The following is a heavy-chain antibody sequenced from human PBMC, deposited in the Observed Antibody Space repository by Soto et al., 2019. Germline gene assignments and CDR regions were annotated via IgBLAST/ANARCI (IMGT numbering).Heavy chain of an antibody. Sequence: PSETLSLTCAVYGGSFSGYYWSWIRQPPGKGLEWIGEINHSGSTNYNPSLKSRVTISVDTSKNQFSLKLSSVTAADTAVYYCGRAAGPGELYYYYYYGMDVWGQGTTVTVSS. CDR1: GGSFSGYY. J-gene: IGHJ6*02. CDR3: GRAAGPGELYYYYYYGMDV. CDR2: INHSGST. D-gene: IGHD3-10*01. V-gene: IGHV4-34*01.